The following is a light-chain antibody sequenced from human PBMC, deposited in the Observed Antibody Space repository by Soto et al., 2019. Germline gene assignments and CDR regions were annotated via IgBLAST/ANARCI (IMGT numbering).Light chain of an antibody. CDR1: SSDVGGYNY. Sequence: QSVLTQPASVSGSPGQSITISCTGTSSDVGGYNYVSWHQQHPGKAPKLMIYDVSNRPSGVSNRFSGSKSGNTASLTISGLQAEDEADYYCSSYTSSSTPLVFGTGTKVTVL. CDR2: DVS. CDR3: SSYTSSSTPLV. V-gene: IGLV2-14*01. J-gene: IGLJ1*01.